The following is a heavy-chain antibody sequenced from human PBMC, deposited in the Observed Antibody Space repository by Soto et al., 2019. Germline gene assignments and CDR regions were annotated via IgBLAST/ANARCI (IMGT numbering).Heavy chain of an antibody. J-gene: IGHJ6*02. Sequence: QVQLVQSGAEMKEPGSSVKVSCKTSGGTFSRSAISWLRQAPGQGLEWMGGIIPLVRTPDYAQKFQGRVTIAADESTSTAYMEPSRLRSEDTAVYYCARDNDRLQLGGNYYYILDVWGQGTTITVSS. CDR1: GGTFSRSA. D-gene: IGHD4-4*01. V-gene: IGHV1-69*12. CDR2: IIPLVRTP. CDR3: ARDNDRLQLGGNYYYILDV.